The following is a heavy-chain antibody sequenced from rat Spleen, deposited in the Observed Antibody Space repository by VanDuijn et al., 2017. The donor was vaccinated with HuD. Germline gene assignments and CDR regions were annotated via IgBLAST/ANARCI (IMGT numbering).Heavy chain of an antibody. V-gene: IGHV5-29*01. CDR3: ARETGGVEY. J-gene: IGHJ2*01. CDR2: IRYDGSYT. D-gene: IGHD4-1*01. CDR1: GFTFSNYG. Sequence: EVQLVESGGGLVQPGRSLKLSCAASGFTFSNYGMAWVRQAPTKGLEWVATIRYDGSYTYYGDAVKGRFTISRDTAKNTLYLQRDSLRSEDTATYYCARETGGVEYWGQGVMVTVSS.